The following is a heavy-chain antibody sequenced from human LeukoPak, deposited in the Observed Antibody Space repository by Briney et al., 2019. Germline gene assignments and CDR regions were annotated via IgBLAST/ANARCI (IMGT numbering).Heavy chain of an antibody. CDR2: ISYDGSNK. CDR1: GFTFNDYS. V-gene: IGHV3-30*04. Sequence: PGGSLRLSCAASGFTFNDYSMHWVRQAPGKGLEWVAIISYDGSNKYYTDSVKGRFTISRDNSKNTLYLQMHTLRAEDTAVYYCARNQLGFDYWGLGALVTVSS. J-gene: IGHJ4*02. D-gene: IGHD1-1*01. CDR3: ARNQLGFDY.